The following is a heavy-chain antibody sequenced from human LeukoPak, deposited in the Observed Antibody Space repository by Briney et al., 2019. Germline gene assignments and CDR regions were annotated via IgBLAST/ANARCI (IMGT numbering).Heavy chain of an antibody. J-gene: IGHJ4*02. CDR3: ARTVYDSSGYLGAFVDY. Sequence: GGSLRLSCAASGFTFSSYAMSWVRQAPGKGLEWVAFIRYDGSNKYYADSVKGRFTISRDNSKNTLYLQMNSLRAEDTAVYYCARTVYDSSGYLGAFVDYWGQGTLVTVSS. V-gene: IGHV3-30*02. CDR2: IRYDGSNK. D-gene: IGHD3-22*01. CDR1: GFTFSSYA.